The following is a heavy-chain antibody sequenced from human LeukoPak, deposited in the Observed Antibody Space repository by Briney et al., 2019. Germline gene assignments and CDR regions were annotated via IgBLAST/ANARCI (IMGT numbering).Heavy chain of an antibody. CDR2: INHSGST. D-gene: IGHD5-18*01. J-gene: IGHJ5*02. CDR3: ARQRKGGYSYCYGSSTFDP. Sequence: SETLSLTCAVYGGSFSGYYWSWIRQPPGKGLEWIGEINHSGSTNYNPSLKSRVTISVDTSKNQFSLKLSSATAADTAVYYCARQRKGGYSYCYGSSTFDPWGQATLVTVSS. CDR1: GGSFSGYY. V-gene: IGHV4-34*01.